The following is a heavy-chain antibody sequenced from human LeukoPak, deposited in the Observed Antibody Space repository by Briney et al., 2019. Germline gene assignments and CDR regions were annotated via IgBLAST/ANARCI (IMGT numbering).Heavy chain of an antibody. Sequence: GGSLRLSCAASGFTFSSYAMSWVRQAPGKGLEWVSAISGSGGSTYYADSVKGRFTISRDNSKNTLYLQMNSLRAEDTAVYYCAHMVDIVDTIREVAFDIWGQGTMVTVSS. CDR1: GFTFSSYA. CDR3: AHMVDIVDTIREVAFDI. CDR2: ISGSGGST. J-gene: IGHJ3*02. V-gene: IGHV3-23*01. D-gene: IGHD5-12*01.